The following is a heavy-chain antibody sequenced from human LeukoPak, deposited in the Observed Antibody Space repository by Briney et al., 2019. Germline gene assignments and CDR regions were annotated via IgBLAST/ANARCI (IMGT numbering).Heavy chain of an antibody. CDR1: GFTVSSNY. CDR2: ISGSGGST. D-gene: IGHD6-19*01. CDR3: AKVPSRYSSGWGVDY. V-gene: IGHV3-23*01. Sequence: GGSLRLSCAASGFTVSSNYMSWVRQAPGKGLEWVSAISGSGGSTYYADSVKGRFTISRDNSKNTLYLQMNSLRAEDTAVYYCAKVPSRYSSGWGVDYWGQGTLVTVSS. J-gene: IGHJ4*02.